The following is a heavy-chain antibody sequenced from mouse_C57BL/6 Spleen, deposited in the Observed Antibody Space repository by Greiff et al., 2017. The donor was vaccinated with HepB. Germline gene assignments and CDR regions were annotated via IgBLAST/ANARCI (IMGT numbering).Heavy chain of an antibody. CDR2: IDPETGGT. CDR3: TRWGRIYYDYE. Sequence: VQLQQSGAELVRPGASVTLSCKASGYTFTDYEMHWVKQTPVHGLEWIGAIDPETGGTAYNQKFKGKAILTADKSSSKAYMELRSLTSEDSAVYYCTRWGRIYYDYEWGQGTTLTVSS. V-gene: IGHV1-15*01. J-gene: IGHJ2*01. D-gene: IGHD2-4*01. CDR1: GYTFTDYE.